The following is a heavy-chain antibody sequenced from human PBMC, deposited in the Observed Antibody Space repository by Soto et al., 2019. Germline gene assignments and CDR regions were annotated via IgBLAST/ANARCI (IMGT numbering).Heavy chain of an antibody. CDR3: ARERTSAGGFSRGWIAP. CDR1: GGSITSHNW. J-gene: IGHJ5*02. D-gene: IGHD5-18*01. V-gene: IGHV4-4*02. Sequence: PSETLSLTCGVSGGSITSHNWWTWVRQPPGLGLEWIGEIYHSGSTNYNPSLKSRVNISVDKSTNQFSLRLTSVTAADTAVYYCARERTSAGGFSRGWIAPGGRGTLVTVSA. CDR2: IYHSGST.